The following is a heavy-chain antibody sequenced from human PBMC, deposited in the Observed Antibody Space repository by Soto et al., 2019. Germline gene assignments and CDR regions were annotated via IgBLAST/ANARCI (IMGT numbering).Heavy chain of an antibody. D-gene: IGHD3-16*01. Sequence: SETLSLTCTVSGGSISSYYWSWIRQPAGKGLEWIGRIYTSGSTNYNPSLKSRVTMSVDTSKNQFSLKLSSVTAADTAVYYCARRGGLARAFYYYCGMDVWGQGTTVTVSS. CDR3: ARRGGLARAFYYYCGMDV. CDR2: IYTSGST. J-gene: IGHJ6*02. CDR1: GGSISSYY. V-gene: IGHV4-4*07.